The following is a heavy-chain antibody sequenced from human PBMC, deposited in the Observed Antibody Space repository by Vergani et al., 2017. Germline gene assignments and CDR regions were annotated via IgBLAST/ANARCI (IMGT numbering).Heavy chain of an antibody. D-gene: IGHD3-22*01. J-gene: IGHJ3*02. CDR1: GGPISSGSYY. Sequence: QVQLQESGPGLVKPSQTLSLTCTVSGGPISSGSYYWSWIRQPAGKGLEWIGRIYTSGSTNYNPSLKSRVTISVDTSKNQFSLKLSSVTAADTAVYYCARFGSGYYGAGAFDIWGQGTMVTVSS. CDR3: ARFGSGYYGAGAFDI. CDR2: IYTSGST. V-gene: IGHV4-61*02.